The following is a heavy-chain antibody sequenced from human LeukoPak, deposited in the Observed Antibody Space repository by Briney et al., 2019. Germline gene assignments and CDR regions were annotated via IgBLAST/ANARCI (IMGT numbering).Heavy chain of an antibody. J-gene: IGHJ4*02. Sequence: GGSLRLSCAASGFTFSSYGMHWVRQAPGKGLEWVAFIRYDGSNKYYADSVKGRFTISRDNSKNTLYLQMNSLRAEDTAVYYCAKDKVQQKLVFDYWGQGTLVTVSS. CDR1: GFTFSSYG. CDR2: IRYDGSNK. D-gene: IGHD6-13*01. V-gene: IGHV3-30*02. CDR3: AKDKVQQKLVFDY.